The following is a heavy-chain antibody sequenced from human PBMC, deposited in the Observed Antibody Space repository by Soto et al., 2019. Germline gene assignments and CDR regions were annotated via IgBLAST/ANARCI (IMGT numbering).Heavy chain of an antibody. J-gene: IGHJ4*02. CDR1: GCTFTSYG. V-gene: IGHV1-18*01. D-gene: IGHD3-22*01. Sequence: ASVKVSSKAAGCTFTSYGISWLRRAPGQGLEWMGWISAYNGNTHYAQKLQGRVTMTTDTSTSTAHMELRSLRADDTAVYYCAREEGNYYDSSGYYYAGYWGQGTLVTVSS. CDR2: ISAYNGNT. CDR3: AREEGNYYDSSGYYYAGY.